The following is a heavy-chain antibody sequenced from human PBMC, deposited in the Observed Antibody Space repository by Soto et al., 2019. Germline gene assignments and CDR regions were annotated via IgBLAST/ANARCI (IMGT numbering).Heavy chain of an antibody. V-gene: IGHV3-74*01. CDR1: GFTFSTYW. D-gene: IGHD4-17*01. J-gene: IGHJ4*02. CDR2: MSSDGSST. Sequence: EVQLVESGGDLVQPGGSLRLSCAASGFTFSTYWMHWFRQVPGKGPEWVSRMSSDGSSTAYADSVRGRFIISRDNAKNTLYLQMNSLRVDDTAVYYCARGTVRDHDFGDHWGLGTLVAVSS. CDR3: ARGTVRDHDFGDH.